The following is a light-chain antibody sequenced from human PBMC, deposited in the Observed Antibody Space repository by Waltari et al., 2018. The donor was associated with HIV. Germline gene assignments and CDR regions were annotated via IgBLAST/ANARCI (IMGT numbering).Light chain of an antibody. J-gene: IGLJ3*02. CDR2: DVS. V-gene: IGLV2-14*03. CDR1: SSDVGGYNY. Sequence: QSALTQPASVSGSPGQSITISCTGTSSDVGGYNYVSWYQQHPGKAPKLMIYDVSNRPSGVSNRFSGSKSANTASLTSSGLQAEDEAEYFCTSCTSSATWVFGGGTKLTVL. CDR3: TSCTSSATWV.